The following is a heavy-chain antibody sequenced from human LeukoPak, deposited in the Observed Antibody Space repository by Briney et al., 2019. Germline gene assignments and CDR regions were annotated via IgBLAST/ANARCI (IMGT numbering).Heavy chain of an antibody. J-gene: IGHJ5*02. CDR3: ARGGSGWYRNWFDP. CDR1: GDSVSSNNAA. D-gene: IGHD6-19*01. CDR2: TYYRSEWYT. V-gene: IGHV6-1*01. Sequence: SQTLSLTCAISGDSVSSNNAAWNWIRQSPSRGLEWLARTYYRSEWYTDYAVSVKSRITINPDTSRNQFSLHLRSVTPEDTAVYYCARGGSGWYRNWFDPWGQGTLVTVSS.